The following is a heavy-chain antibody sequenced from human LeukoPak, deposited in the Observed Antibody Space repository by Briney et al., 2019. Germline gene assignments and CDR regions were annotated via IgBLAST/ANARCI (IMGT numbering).Heavy chain of an antibody. CDR1: GDSISSSEYY. V-gene: IGHV4-39*01. D-gene: IGHD5-24*01. CDR2: TYYSGTT. CDR3: ARVHRRGGYNRALDP. Sequence: SETLSLTCTVAGDSISSSEYYWGWIRQPPGKGLEYIGVTYYSGTTFYSPSLASRVTMSVDTSKDQFSLRLSSVTAADTAVYYCARVHRRGGYNRALDPWGQGTPVTVSS. J-gene: IGHJ5*02.